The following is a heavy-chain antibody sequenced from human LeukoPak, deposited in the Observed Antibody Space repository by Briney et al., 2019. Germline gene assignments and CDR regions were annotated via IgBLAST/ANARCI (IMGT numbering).Heavy chain of an antibody. CDR3: ARDSPPGDEQVFGY. V-gene: IGHV4-34*01. CDR2: IYHGGNT. Sequence: ASETLSLTCAVYGGSFSGYYWSWIRQPPGKGLEWIGSIYHGGNTYYNPSLKSRATMSVDTSKNQFSLNLNSVTAADTALYYCARDSPPGDEQVFGYWGQGILVTVSS. CDR1: GGSFSGYY. D-gene: IGHD5-24*01. J-gene: IGHJ4*02.